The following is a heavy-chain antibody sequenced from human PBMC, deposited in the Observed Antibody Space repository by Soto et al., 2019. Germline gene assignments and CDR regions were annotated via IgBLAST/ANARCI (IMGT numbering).Heavy chain of an antibody. V-gene: IGHV4-59*01. D-gene: IGHD4-17*01. CDR2: IYYSGST. CDR1: GGSISSYY. CDR3: ARAGSTVTRGYFDY. Sequence: NPSETLSLTCTVSGGSISSYYWSWIRQPPGKGLEWIGYIYYSGSTNYNPSLKSRVTISVDTSKNQFSLKLSSVTAADTAVYYCARAGSTVTRGYFDYWGQGALVTVSS. J-gene: IGHJ4*02.